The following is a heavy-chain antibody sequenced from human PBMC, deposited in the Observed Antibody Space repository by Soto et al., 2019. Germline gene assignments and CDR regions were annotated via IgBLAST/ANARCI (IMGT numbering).Heavy chain of an antibody. CDR3: ARHSYYDILTGYYTYYYGMDV. J-gene: IGHJ6*02. CDR2: IYPGDSDT. Sequence: GESLKISCKGSGYSFTSYWIGWVRQMPGKGLEWMGIIYPGDSDTRYSPSFQGQVTISADKSISTAYLQWSSLKASDTAIYYCARHSYYDILTGYYTYYYGMDVWGQGTTVTVSS. CDR1: GYSFTSYW. V-gene: IGHV5-51*01. D-gene: IGHD3-9*01.